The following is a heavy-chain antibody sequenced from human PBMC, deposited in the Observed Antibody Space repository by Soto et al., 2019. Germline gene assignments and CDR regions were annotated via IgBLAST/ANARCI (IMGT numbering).Heavy chain of an antibody. Sequence: GGSLSLSCAASGFTFSSYAMSWVRQAPGKGLEWVSAISGSGGSTYYADSVKGRFTISRDNSKNTLYLQMNSLRAEDTAVYYCAKGIAAAGYYFDYWGQGTLVTVSS. CDR2: ISGSGGST. CDR1: GFTFSSYA. CDR3: AKGIAAAGYYFDY. D-gene: IGHD6-13*01. V-gene: IGHV3-23*01. J-gene: IGHJ4*02.